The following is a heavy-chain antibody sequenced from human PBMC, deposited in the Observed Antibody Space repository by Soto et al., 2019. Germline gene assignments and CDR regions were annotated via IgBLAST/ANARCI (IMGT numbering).Heavy chain of an antibody. J-gene: IGHJ3*02. CDR1: GGSISSGGYY. CDR2: IYYSGST. CDR3: ARDLGGYAFPDAFDI. D-gene: IGHD5-12*01. V-gene: IGHV4-31*03. Sequence: SETLSLTCTVSGGSISSGGYYWSWIRQHPGKGLEWIGYIYYSGSTYYNPSLKSRVTISVDTSKNQFSLKLSSVTAADTAVYYCARDLGGYAFPDAFDIWGKGTMVTVS.